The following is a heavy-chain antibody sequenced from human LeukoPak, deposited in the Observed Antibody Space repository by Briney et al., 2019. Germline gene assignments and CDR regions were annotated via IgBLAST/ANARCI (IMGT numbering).Heavy chain of an antibody. D-gene: IGHD6-13*01. CDR1: EYTFTGYY. V-gene: IGHV1-2*06. CDR2: IDPNTGST. Sequence: ASVKVSCKASEYTFTGYYMHWVRQAPGQGLEWMGRIDPNTGSTIYAQKFQGRVTMTRDTSVNTAYMDLSRLTSDDTAVYYCARDSRVSLDVWGKGTTVTVSS. J-gene: IGHJ6*04. CDR3: ARDSRVSLDV.